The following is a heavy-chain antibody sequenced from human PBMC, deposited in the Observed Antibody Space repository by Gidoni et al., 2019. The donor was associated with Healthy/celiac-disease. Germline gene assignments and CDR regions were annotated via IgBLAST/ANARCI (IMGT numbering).Heavy chain of an antibody. V-gene: IGHV4-38-2*02. CDR3: ARGIAAAGYYFDY. Sequence: QVQLHESGPGLVKPSATLSLTCSVSGYSISSGYYWGWIRQPPGKGLEWIGRIYHSGSTYYNPSLKSRVTISVDTSKNQFSLKLSSVTAADTAVYYCARGIAAAGYYFDYWGQGTLVTVSS. CDR2: IYHSGST. D-gene: IGHD6-13*01. J-gene: IGHJ4*02. CDR1: GYSISSGYY.